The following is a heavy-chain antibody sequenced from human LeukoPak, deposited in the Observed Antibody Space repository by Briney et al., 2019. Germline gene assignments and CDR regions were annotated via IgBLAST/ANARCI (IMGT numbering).Heavy chain of an antibody. D-gene: IGHD6-13*01. CDR2: ITGDASVT. CDR3: AKAYSTSLYGDAFHI. J-gene: IGHJ3*02. V-gene: IGHV3-23*01. Sequence: GGSLRLPCAGSGFTFRFHAMTWVRQAPGKGLEWVSGITGDASVTYDANSVKGRFNISRDNSKNTLYLQLNSLRVEDTAVYYCAKAYSTSLYGDAFHIWSQGTMVTVSP. CDR1: GFTFRFHA.